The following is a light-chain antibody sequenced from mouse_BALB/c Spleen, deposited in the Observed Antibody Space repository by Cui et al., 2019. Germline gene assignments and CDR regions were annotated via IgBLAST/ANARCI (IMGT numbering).Light chain of an antibody. CDR1: QSISNY. V-gene: IGKV5-45*01. CDR2: YAS. Sequence: DIVLTQSPATLSVTPGDRVSLSCRASQSISNYLHWYQQKSHESPRHLIKYASQSISGIPSRFSGSGSGTDFTLSINSVETEDFGMYFCQQSNSWPLTFGSGTKLEIK. J-gene: IGKJ4*01. CDR3: QQSNSWPLT.